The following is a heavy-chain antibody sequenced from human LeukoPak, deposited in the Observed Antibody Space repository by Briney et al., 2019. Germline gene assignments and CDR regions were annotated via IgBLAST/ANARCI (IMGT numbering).Heavy chain of an antibody. CDR2: ISGSGGDT. Sequence: GGSLRLCCAASGFAFISYDMSWVRQAPKKGLEWVSTISGSGGDTYYADSVKGRFTVSRDNSKNTLYLQINSLRAEDTAIYYCAKDRSCTNNVCHGDFDYWGRGTLVTVS. CDR1: GFAFISYD. CDR3: AKDRSCTNNVCHGDFDY. J-gene: IGHJ4*02. D-gene: IGHD2-8*01. V-gene: IGHV3-23*01.